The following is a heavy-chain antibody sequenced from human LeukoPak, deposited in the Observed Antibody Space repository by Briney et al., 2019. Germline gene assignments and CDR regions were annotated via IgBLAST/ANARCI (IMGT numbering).Heavy chain of an antibody. CDR3: ARASYSSGWHFFEN. CDR1: GFTFSNHA. CDR2: ISRDGSNN. D-gene: IGHD6-19*01. V-gene: IGHV3-30*04. Sequence: GGSLRLSCAASGFTFSNHAMHWVRQAPGKGLEWVAVISRDGSNNNYADSVKGRFTTSRDNSKNTLFLQMNGLRVEDTAVYYCARASYSSGWHFFENWGQGTLVTVSS. J-gene: IGHJ4*02.